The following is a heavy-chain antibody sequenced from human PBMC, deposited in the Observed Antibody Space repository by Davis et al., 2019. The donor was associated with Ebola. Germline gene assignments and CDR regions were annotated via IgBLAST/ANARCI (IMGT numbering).Heavy chain of an antibody. CDR3: SRGATYSSGWYPDFDS. CDR2: MYSSGST. D-gene: IGHD6-19*01. CDR1: GVSLTSGLYY. Sequence: SETLSLTCTVSGVSLTSGLYYWSWIRQPPGKGLEWVGYMYSSGSTRYNPSLKSRVTISAGTSKTQFSLSLRSVTATDTAVYYCSRGATYSSGWYPDFDSWGQGSLVTVSS. V-gene: IGHV4-61*01. J-gene: IGHJ4*02.